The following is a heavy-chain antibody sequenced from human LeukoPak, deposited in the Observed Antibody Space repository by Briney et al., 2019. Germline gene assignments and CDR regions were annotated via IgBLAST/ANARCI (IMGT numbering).Heavy chain of an antibody. CDR1: GGSISSSSYY. CDR2: IYYSGST. Sequence: SETLSLTCTVSGGSISSSSYYWGWIRQPPGKGLEWIGSIYYSGSTYYNPSLKSRVTISVDTSKNQFSLKLSSVTAADTAVYYCASGNYYYYGMDVWGQGTTVTVSS. V-gene: IGHV4-39*07. CDR3: ASGNYYYYGMDV. J-gene: IGHJ6*02.